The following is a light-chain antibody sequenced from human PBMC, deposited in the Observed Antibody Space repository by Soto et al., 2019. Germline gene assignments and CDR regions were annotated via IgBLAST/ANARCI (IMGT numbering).Light chain of an antibody. CDR1: SSDVGGYNY. Sequence: QSVLTQPASVSGSPGQSITISCTGTSSDVGGYNYVSWYQQHPGKAPKLMIYDVSTRPSGVSNRFSGSKSGNTASLTISGLQAEDEADDYCSSYTSSSTLMVFGGGTKLTVL. CDR2: DVS. J-gene: IGLJ2*01. V-gene: IGLV2-14*01. CDR3: SSYTSSSTLMV.